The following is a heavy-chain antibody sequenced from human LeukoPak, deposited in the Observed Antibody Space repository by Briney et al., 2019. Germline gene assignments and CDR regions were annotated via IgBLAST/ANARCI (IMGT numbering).Heavy chain of an antibody. V-gene: IGHV4-59*01. CDR2: IYYSGST. J-gene: IGHJ5*02. D-gene: IGHD5-18*01. CDR1: GGSISSYY. Sequence: SQTLSLTCTVSGGSISSYYWSWIRQPPGKGLEWIGYIYYSGSTNYNPSLKSRVTISVDTSKNQFSLKLSSVTAADTAVYYCARDRYIYGSDDRWFDPWGQGTLVTVSS. CDR3: ARDRYIYGSDDRWFDP.